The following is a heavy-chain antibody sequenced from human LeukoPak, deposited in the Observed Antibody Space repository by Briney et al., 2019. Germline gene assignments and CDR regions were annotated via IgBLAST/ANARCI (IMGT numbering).Heavy chain of an antibody. V-gene: IGHV1-8*01. J-gene: IGHJ4*02. CDR3: ARGTTYYYEGDTDY. CDR1: GYTFTSYD. D-gene: IGHD3-22*01. Sequence: GASVKVSCKASGYTFTSYDINWVRQATGQGLEWMGWMNPNSGNTGYAQKFQGRVTMTRNTSISTAYMELSSLRSEDTAVYYCARGTTYYYEGDTDYWGQGTLVTVSS. CDR2: MNPNSGNT.